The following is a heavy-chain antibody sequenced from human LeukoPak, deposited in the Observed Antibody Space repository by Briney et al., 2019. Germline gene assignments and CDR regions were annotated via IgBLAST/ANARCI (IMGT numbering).Heavy chain of an antibody. D-gene: IGHD4-17*01. V-gene: IGHV4-39*01. CDR1: GGSISSSSYY. Sequence: PSETLSLTCTVSGGSISSSSYYWGWIRQPPGKGLEWIGSIYYSGSTYYNPSLKSRVTISVDTSKNQFSLKLSSVTAADTAVHYCARQDMTTVTTLDYWGQGTLVTVSS. CDR3: ARQDMTTVTTLDY. CDR2: IYYSGST. J-gene: IGHJ4*02.